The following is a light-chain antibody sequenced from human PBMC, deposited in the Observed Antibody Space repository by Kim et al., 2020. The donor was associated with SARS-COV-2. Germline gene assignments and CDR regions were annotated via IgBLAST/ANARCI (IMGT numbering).Light chain of an antibody. CDR1: VLAKRY. CDR3: YSAADDNWV. CDR2: KDS. J-gene: IGLJ3*02. V-gene: IGLV3-27*01. Sequence: VSPGQTARITCSGNVLAKRYTRWFQQKPGQAPVLLIYKDSERPSGIPERFSGSSSGTTVTLTISGAQVEDEADYYCYSAADDNWVFGGGTQLTVL.